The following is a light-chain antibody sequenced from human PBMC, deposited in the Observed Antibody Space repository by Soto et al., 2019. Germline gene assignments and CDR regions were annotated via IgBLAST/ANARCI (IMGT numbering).Light chain of an antibody. Sequence: NFMLTQPHSVSESPGKTVTISCTRSTGSIASNYVQWFQQRPGSAPTTVIYEHNRRPSGVPDRFSGSIDISSNSASLTFSGQKTEDEADYPCQSHDVSNWVFGGGTKVTVL. V-gene: IGLV6-57*03. CDR3: QSHDVSNWV. CDR1: TGSIASNY. J-gene: IGLJ3*02. CDR2: EHN.